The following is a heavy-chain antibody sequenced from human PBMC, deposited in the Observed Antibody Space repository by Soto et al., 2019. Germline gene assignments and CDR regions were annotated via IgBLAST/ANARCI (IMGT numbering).Heavy chain of an antibody. V-gene: IGHV1-3*01. D-gene: IGHD1-26*01. CDR2: INAGNGNT. Sequence: ASVKVSCKASGYTFTSYAMHWVRQAPGQRLEWMGWINAGNGNTKYSQKFQGRVTITRDTSASAAYMELSSLRSEDTAVYYCARDTTVPPYYYGMDVWGQGTTVTVSS. CDR1: GYTFTSYA. J-gene: IGHJ6*02. CDR3: ARDTTVPPYYYGMDV.